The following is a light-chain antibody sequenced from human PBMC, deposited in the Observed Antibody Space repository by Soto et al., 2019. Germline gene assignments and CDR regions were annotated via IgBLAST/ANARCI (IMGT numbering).Light chain of an antibody. CDR2: GAS. V-gene: IGKV3-20*01. CDR3: QQYGSSPWT. CDR1: QSVSSNY. Sequence: EIVLTQSPGTLSLSPGERATLSCRASQSVSSNYLAWYQQKPDQAPRLLIYGASSRATGIPDRFSGSVSGTDFTLTISRLELEDFAVYYCQQYGSSPWTFGQGTKVEIK. J-gene: IGKJ1*01.